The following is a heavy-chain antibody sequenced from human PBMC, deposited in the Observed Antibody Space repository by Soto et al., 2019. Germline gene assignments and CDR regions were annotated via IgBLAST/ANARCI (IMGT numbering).Heavy chain of an antibody. J-gene: IGHJ4*02. CDR3: ARTTPQERVKVTNYFDY. CDR2: IYYTGNT. CDR1: GGSISSSSYY. V-gene: IGHV4-39*01. D-gene: IGHD4-17*01. Sequence: PSETLSLTCAVSGGSISSSSYYWGWIRQPPGKGLEWIGSIYYTGNTYYTPSLQSRVAISVDTSKNQFSLKLNSVTAADTAVYYCARTTPQERVKVTNYFDYWGQGTLVTVSS.